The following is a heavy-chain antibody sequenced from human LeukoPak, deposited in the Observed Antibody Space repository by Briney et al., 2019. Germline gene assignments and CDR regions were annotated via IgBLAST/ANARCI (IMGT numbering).Heavy chain of an antibody. CDR1: GYTFTAYY. CDR3: ARGYNRGHDFWSGYYRIDY. V-gene: IGHV1-2*02. D-gene: IGHD3-3*01. J-gene: IGHJ4*02. Sequence: GASVKVSCKASGYTFTAYYMHWVRQAPGQGLEWMGGINLNSGGTDYAQKFQGRVTMTRDTSISTAYMELSRLRSDDTAVYYCARGYNRGHDFWSGYYRIDYWGQGTLVSVSS. CDR2: INLNSGGT.